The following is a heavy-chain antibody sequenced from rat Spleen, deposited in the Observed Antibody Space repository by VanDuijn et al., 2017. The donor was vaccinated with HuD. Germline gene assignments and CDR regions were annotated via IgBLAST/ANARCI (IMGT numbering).Heavy chain of an antibody. D-gene: IGHD4-6*01. CDR2: IWSGGNT. V-gene: IGHV2-1*01. CDR3: THLWAY. CDR1: GFSLTSYH. J-gene: IGHJ3*01. Sequence: QVQLKESGPGLVQPSQTLSLTCTVSGFSLTSYHVHWVRQPPGKGLEWMGAIWSGGNTDYNSVFKSRLSNSRDTSRGQVFLKMNSLQTEDTAIYFCTHLWAYWGQGTLVTVSS.